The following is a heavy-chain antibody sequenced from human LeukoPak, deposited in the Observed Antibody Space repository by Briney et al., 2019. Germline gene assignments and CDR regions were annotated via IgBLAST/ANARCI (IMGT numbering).Heavy chain of an antibody. Sequence: TSETLSLTCTVSGGSISSSSYYWGWIRQPPGKGLEWIGSIYYSGSTNYNPSLKSRVTISVDTSKNQFSLKLSSVTAADTAVYYCAREAAAGPGGFDYWGQGTLVTVSS. D-gene: IGHD6-13*01. CDR3: AREAAAGPGGFDY. J-gene: IGHJ4*02. CDR1: GGSISSSSYY. CDR2: IYYSGST. V-gene: IGHV4-39*07.